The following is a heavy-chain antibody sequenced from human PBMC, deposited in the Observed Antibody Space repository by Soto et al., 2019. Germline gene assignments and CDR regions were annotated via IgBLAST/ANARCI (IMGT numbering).Heavy chain of an antibody. V-gene: IGHV3-30*18. CDR2: ISYDGSNK. D-gene: IGHD3-22*01. J-gene: IGHJ6*02. CDR3: AKGFYDSSGYGPWGMDV. CDR1: GFTFSSYG. Sequence: PGGSLRLSCAASGFTFSSYGMHWVRQAPGKGLEWVAVISYDGSNKYYADSVKGRFTISRDNSKNTLYLQMNSLRAEDTAVYYCAKGFYDSSGYGPWGMDVWGQGTTVTVSS.